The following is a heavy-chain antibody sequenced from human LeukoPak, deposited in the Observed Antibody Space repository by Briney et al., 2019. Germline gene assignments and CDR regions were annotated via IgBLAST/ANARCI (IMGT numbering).Heavy chain of an antibody. V-gene: IGHV4-59*01. CDR2: IYYTGST. CDR3: ARIGRVGGYYFDH. J-gene: IGHJ4*02. CDR1: GRSINNYY. D-gene: IGHD3-16*01. Sequence: PSETLSLTCSVSGRSINNYYWIWIRQPPGKGLEWIGYIYYTGSTNYNPSLKSRVTVSVDTPKNQFSLKLRSVTAADTAVYYCARIGRVGGYYFDHWGQGTLVTVSS.